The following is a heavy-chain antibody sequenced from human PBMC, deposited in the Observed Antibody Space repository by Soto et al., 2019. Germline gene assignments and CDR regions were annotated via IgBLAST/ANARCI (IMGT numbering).Heavy chain of an antibody. V-gene: IGHV3-23*01. D-gene: IGHD6-25*01. CDR1: GFTFSSYA. CDR3: AKFFVETGGSSGWPWSFHF. Sequence: EVQLLESGGGLVQPGGSLRLSCAASGFTFSSYAMSWVRQAPGKGLEWVSAISGTGGTTYYADSVKGRFTISRDNSRHPLHLQMNSLRAEDTAIYYCAKFFVETGGSSGWPWSFHFWGQGTLVTVSS. CDR2: ISGTGGTT. J-gene: IGHJ4*02.